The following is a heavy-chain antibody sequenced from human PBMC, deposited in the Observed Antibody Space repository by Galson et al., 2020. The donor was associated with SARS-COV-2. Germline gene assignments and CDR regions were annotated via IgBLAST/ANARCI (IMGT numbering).Heavy chain of an antibody. CDR3: VRDGQTSSGGAFDY. V-gene: IGHV3-33*01. J-gene: IGHJ4*02. D-gene: IGHD3-22*01. CDR2: IFFDGSDK. CDR1: GFTFSSHA. Sequence: GGSLRLSCAASGFTFSSHAMHWVRQAPGKGLEWVAQIFFDGSDKYYGDSVKGRFTISRDSSKNTVYLQMNNLRADDTAVYYCVRDGQTSSGGAFDYWGQGTLVTVYS.